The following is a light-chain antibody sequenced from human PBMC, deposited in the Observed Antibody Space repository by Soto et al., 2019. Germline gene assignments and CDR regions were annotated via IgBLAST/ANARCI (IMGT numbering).Light chain of an antibody. CDR3: SSYTSSSTLVV. CDR1: SSDVGGYNY. J-gene: IGLJ2*01. CDR2: EVS. V-gene: IGLV2-14*01. Sequence: QSALTQPASVSRSPGQSITISCTGTSSDVGGYNYVSWYQQHPGKAPKLMIYEVSNRHSGVSNRFSGSKSGNTASLTISGLQAEDEADYYCSSYTSSSTLVVFGGGTKLTVL.